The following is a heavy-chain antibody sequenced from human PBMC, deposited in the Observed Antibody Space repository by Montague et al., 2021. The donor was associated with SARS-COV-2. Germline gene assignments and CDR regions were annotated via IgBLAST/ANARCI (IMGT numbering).Heavy chain of an antibody. CDR3: AAEATGSGSADP. V-gene: IGHV1-46*01. CDR1: GDNLRNYH. J-gene: IGHJ5*02. D-gene: IGHD3-10*01. CDR2: MNLNGGET. Sequence: SVKVSCKASGDNLRNYHIHWVRQAPGEGLKWMGLMNLNGGETNYAQKFQGRVTVTRDTSTSTVYMELSSLKSEDTALFYCAAEATGSGSADPWGQGTLVIVSS.